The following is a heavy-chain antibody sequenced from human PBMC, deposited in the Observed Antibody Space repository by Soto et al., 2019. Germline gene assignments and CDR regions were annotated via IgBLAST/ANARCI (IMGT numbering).Heavy chain of an antibody. CDR2: IWYDGSNK. D-gene: IGHD3-10*01. CDR3: ASYGSGSYYNVVNAFDI. Sequence: QVQLVESGGGVVQPGRSLRLSCAASGFTFSSYGMHWVRQAPGKGLEWVAVIWYDGSNKYYADSVKGRFTISRDNSKNTLYLQMNSLRAEDTAVYYCASYGSGSYYNVVNAFDIWGQGTMVTVSS. V-gene: IGHV3-33*01. CDR1: GFTFSSYG. J-gene: IGHJ3*02.